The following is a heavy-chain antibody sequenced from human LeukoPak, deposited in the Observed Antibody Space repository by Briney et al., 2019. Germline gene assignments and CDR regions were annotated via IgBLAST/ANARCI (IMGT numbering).Heavy chain of an antibody. CDR3: ARLMRGMAAAGCFDY. D-gene: IGHD6-13*01. V-gene: IGHV4-59*08. CDR2: IYYSGST. Sequence: PSETLSLTCTVSGGSISSYYWSWIRQPPGKGLEWIGYIYYSGSTNYNPSLKSRVTISVDTSKNQFSLKLSSVTAADTAVYYCARLMRGMAAAGCFDYWGQGTLVTVSS. J-gene: IGHJ4*02. CDR1: GGSISSYY.